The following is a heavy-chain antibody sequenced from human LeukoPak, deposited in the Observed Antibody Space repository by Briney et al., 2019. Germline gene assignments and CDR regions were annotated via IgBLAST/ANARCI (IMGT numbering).Heavy chain of an antibody. Sequence: ASVKVSCKASGYTFTRYAMNWVRQAPGQGLEWMGWINTNTGNPTYAQGFTGRFVFSLDTSVSTAYLQISSLKAEDTAVYFCARDLRGYSYGLGTTFDYWGQGTLVTISS. CDR2: INTNTGNP. J-gene: IGHJ4*02. D-gene: IGHD5-18*01. V-gene: IGHV7-4-1*02. CDR3: ARDLRGYSYGLGTTFDY. CDR1: GYTFTRYA.